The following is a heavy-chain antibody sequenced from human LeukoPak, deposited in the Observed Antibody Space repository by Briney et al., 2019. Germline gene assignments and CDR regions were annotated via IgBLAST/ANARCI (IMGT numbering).Heavy chain of an antibody. CDR1: GFTFSSYA. V-gene: IGHV3-15*01. D-gene: IGHD5-12*01. Sequence: PGGSLRLSCAASGFTFSSYAMSWVRQAPGKGLEWVGRIKSKTDGGTTDYAAPVKGRFTISRDDSKTTLYLQMNSLKTEDTAVYYCTTGYRAHCFDYWGQGTLVTVSS. CDR2: IKSKTDGGTT. CDR3: TTGYRAHCFDY. J-gene: IGHJ4*02.